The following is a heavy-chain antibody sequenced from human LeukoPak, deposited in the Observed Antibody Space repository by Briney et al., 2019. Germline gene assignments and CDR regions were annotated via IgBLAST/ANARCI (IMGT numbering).Heavy chain of an antibody. D-gene: IGHD4-23*01. J-gene: IGHJ4*02. V-gene: IGHV3-23*01. Sequence: GRSLRLSCAASGFIFNNYAMSWVRQAPGKGLEWVSSISTTGGNTYYADSVKGRFTDSRDNSKNTLSLQMDSLRVEDTALYYCAKDWTTVVTPKGYYFDSWGQGTLVTVSS. CDR2: ISTTGGNT. CDR1: GFIFNNYA. CDR3: AKDWTTVVTPKGYYFDS.